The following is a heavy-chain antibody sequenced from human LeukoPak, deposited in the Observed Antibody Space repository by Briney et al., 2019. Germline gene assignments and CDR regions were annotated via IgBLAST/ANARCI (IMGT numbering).Heavy chain of an antibody. CDR2: INPSGGST. V-gene: IGHV1-46*01. CDR3: ARGPDFWSGYKANWFDP. J-gene: IGHJ5*02. D-gene: IGHD3-3*01. Sequence: ASVKVPCKASGYTFTSYYMHWVRQAPGQGLEWMGIINPSGGSTSYAQKFQGRVTMTRDMSTSTVYMELSSLRSEDTAVYYCARGPDFWSGYKANWFDPWGQGTLVTVSS. CDR1: GYTFTSYY.